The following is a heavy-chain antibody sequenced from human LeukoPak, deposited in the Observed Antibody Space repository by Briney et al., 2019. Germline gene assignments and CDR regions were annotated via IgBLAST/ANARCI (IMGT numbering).Heavy chain of an antibody. CDR3: ARAPSEIGGYYPEYFRH. V-gene: IGHV3-74*01. CDR2: IKSDGST. J-gene: IGHJ1*01. CDR1: GFTFSSYW. Sequence: GGSQRLSCAASGFTFSSYWMHWVRQAPGKGLVWVSRIKSDGSTKYADSVKGRFTISRDNAKNTVSLQMNSLRAEDTGVYYCARAPSEIGGYYPEYFRHWGQGTLVTVPS. D-gene: IGHD3-22*01.